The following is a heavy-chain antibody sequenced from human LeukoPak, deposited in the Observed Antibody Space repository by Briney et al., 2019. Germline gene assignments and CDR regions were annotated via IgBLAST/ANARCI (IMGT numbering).Heavy chain of an antibody. J-gene: IGHJ5*02. D-gene: IGHD4-17*01. CDR1: GGSISSSSYY. Sequence: SSETLSLTCTVSGGSISSSSYYWGWIRQPPGKGLEWIGSIYYSGSTYYNPSLKSRVTISVDTSKNQFSLKLSSVTAADTAVYYCATLPQNPADYGEPVGGWFDPWGQGTLVTVSS. CDR3: ATLPQNPADYGEPVGGWFDP. V-gene: IGHV4-39*01. CDR2: IYYSGST.